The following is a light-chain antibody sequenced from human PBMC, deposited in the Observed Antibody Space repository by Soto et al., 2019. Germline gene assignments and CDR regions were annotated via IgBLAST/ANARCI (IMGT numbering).Light chain of an antibody. Sequence: DIQMTQSPPSLSASVGDRVTITCQARQDISNYLSWCQQKPGKAPKLLIYHASNLETGVPSRFSGSGSGTYFTFTISSLQPEDTATYYCQQYDNLPYTFGQGTKLEI. CDR1: QDISNY. CDR3: QQYDNLPYT. V-gene: IGKV1-33*01. CDR2: HAS. J-gene: IGKJ2*01.